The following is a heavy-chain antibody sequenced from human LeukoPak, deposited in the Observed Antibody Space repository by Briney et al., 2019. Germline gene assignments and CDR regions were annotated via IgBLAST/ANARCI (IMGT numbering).Heavy chain of an antibody. J-gene: IGHJ4*02. Sequence: ASVKVSCKASGYTFINYGITWVRQAPGQGLEWMGWISAYNGHRTYAQNFQGGVSMTTDSSTNTAYMELRSLRPDDTAVYYCARDQGGGNCDFWGQGSLVTVSS. D-gene: IGHD2-21*01. CDR1: GYTFINYG. V-gene: IGHV1-18*01. CDR3: ARDQGGGNCDF. CDR2: ISAYNGHR.